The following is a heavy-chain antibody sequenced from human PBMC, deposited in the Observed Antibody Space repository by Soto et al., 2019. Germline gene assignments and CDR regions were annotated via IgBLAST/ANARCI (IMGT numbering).Heavy chain of an antibody. CDR2: IIPIVGLT. V-gene: IGHV1-69*02. Sequence: QVQLLQSGSEVKKPGSSVKVSCRASGGSLSSYPVTWVRQAPGQGLEWMGRIIPIVGLTNYAQKFQGRVTITADKSTSTAYMELSSLRSDDTAVYCCARPTGGHDAGGNYMDVWGKGTTVIVSS. D-gene: IGHD2-8*02. J-gene: IGHJ6*03. CDR3: ARPTGGHDAGGNYMDV. CDR1: GGSLSSYP.